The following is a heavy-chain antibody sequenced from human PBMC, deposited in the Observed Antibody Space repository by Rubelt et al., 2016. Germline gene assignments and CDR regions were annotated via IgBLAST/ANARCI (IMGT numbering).Heavy chain of an antibody. CDR3: AKGQGSSGGLVDGYYYYYNIDV. CDR2: ISGSGGST. V-gene: IGHV3-23*04. CDR1: GFTVRSNY. J-gene: IGHJ6*02. Sequence: EVQLVESGGGLIQPGGSLRLSCAASGFTVRSNYMSWVRQAPGKGLEWVSGISGSGGSTSDADSVKGRFTISRANSKNTLYLQMKNRGAEDTAGYYCAKGQGSSGGLVDGYYYYYNIDVWGQGTTVTVSS. D-gene: IGHD3-16*01.